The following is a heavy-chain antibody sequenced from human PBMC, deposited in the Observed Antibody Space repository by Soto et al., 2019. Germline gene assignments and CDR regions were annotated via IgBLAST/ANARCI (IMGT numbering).Heavy chain of an antibody. CDR2: IYYSGST. CDR1: GGSISSYY. CDR3: AREVARSSGWYDY. V-gene: IGHV4-59*01. Sequence: TVSGGSISSYYWSWIRQPPGKGLEWIGYIYYSGSTNYNPSLKSRVTISVDTSKNQFSLKLSSVTAADTAVYYCAREVARSSGWYDYWGQGTLVTVSA. D-gene: IGHD6-19*01. J-gene: IGHJ4*02.